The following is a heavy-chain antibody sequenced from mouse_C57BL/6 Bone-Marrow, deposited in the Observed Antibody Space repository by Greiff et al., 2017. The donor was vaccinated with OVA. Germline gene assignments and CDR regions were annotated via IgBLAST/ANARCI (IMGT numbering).Heavy chain of an antibody. V-gene: IGHV1-80*01. CDR1: GYAFSGYW. CDR2: IYPGDGDT. Sequence: QVQLQQSGAELVKPGASVKISCKASGYAFSGYWMNRVRQRPGKGLEWIGQIYPGDGDTNYIGNFKDKATLTADKSSSTAYMQLSSLTSEDSAVYFCARGIPFDQWGQGTSLTVSS. J-gene: IGHJ2*02. CDR3: ARGIPFDQ.